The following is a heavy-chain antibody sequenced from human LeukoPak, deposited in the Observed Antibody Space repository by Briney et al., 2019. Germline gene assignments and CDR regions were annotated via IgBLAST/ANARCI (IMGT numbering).Heavy chain of an antibody. J-gene: IGHJ4*02. V-gene: IGHV3-9*01. CDR1: GFTFDDYG. D-gene: IGHD6-13*01. CDR3: AKDVTYLSSSLGY. Sequence: PGGSLRLSCAASGFTFDDYGMSWVRQAPGKGLEWVSGISWNSGSIGYADSVKGRFTISRDNAKNSLYLQMNSLRAEDTALYYCAKDVTYLSSSLGYWGQGTLVTVSS. CDR2: ISWNSGSI.